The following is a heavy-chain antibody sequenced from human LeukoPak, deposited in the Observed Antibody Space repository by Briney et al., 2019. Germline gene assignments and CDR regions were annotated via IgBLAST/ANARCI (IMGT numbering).Heavy chain of an antibody. D-gene: IGHD7-27*01. J-gene: IGHJ2*01. CDR1: GFTFGSYA. CDR2: ISYDGGNK. Sequence: PGGSLRLSCAASGFTFGSYAMHWVRQAPGKGLEWVAVISYDGGNKYYADSVKGRFTISRDNSKNTMYLQMNSLRADDTAVYYCARTGGGPTTLYWYFDLWGRGTLVTVSS. V-gene: IGHV3-30*04. CDR3: ARTGGGPTTLYWYFDL.